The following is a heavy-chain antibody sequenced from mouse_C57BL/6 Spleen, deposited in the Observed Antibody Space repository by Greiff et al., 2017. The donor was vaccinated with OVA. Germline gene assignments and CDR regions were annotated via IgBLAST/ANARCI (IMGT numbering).Heavy chain of an antibody. J-gene: IGHJ1*03. Sequence: EVQLQQSGPELVKPGASVKMSCKASGYTFTDYNMHWVKQSPGKSLEWIGYINPNNGGTSYNQKFKGKATLTVNKSSSTAYMELRSLTSEDSAVYYCARGEVYYSSSYWYFDVWGTGTTVTVSS. V-gene: IGHV1-22*01. D-gene: IGHD1-1*01. CDR2: INPNNGGT. CDR3: ARGEVYYSSSYWYFDV. CDR1: GYTFTDYN.